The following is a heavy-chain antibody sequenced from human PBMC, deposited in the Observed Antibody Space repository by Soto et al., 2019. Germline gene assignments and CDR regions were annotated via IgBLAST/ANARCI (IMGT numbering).Heavy chain of an antibody. CDR3: AKDILTSGAYYYDSSGFPPGYFDY. Sequence: PGGSLRLSCAASGFTFDDYAMHWVRQAPGKGLEWVSGISWNSGSIGYADSVKGRFTISRDNAKNSLYLQMNSLRAEDTALYYCAKDILTSGAYYYDSSGFPPGYFDYWGQGTLVTVSS. CDR1: GFTFDDYA. D-gene: IGHD3-22*01. V-gene: IGHV3-9*01. CDR2: ISWNSGSI. J-gene: IGHJ4*02.